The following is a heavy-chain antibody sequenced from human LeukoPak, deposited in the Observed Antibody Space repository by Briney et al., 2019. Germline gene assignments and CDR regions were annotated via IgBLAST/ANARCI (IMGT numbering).Heavy chain of an antibody. CDR1: GFTFSDYY. V-gene: IGHV3-11*01. CDR2: ITNSGSTI. J-gene: IGHJ6*03. CDR3: AKDGSTFTVTIYYYYYMDV. D-gene: IGHD4-17*01. Sequence: GGSLRLSCAASGFTFSDYYMSWIRQAPGKGLEWVSYITNSGSTIYYADSVKGRFTISRDNAKNSLYLQMNSLRAEDTAVYYCAKDGSTFTVTIYYYYYMDVWGKGTTVTISS.